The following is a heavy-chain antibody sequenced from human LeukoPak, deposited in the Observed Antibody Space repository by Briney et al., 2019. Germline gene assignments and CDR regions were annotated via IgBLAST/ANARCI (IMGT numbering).Heavy chain of an antibody. D-gene: IGHD6-13*01. CDR2: ISGSGGST. Sequence: GGSLRLSCAASGFTFSSYAMSWVRQAPGKGLEWVSAISGSGGSTYYADSVKGRFTISRDNSKNTLYLQMNSLRAEDTAVYYRAKDGSSWYGGFFDYWGQGTLVSVSS. CDR1: GFTFSSYA. CDR3: AKDGSSWYGGFFDY. J-gene: IGHJ4*02. V-gene: IGHV3-23*01.